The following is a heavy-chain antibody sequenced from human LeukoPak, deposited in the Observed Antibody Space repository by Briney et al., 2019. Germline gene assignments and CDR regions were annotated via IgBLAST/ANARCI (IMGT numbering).Heavy chain of an antibody. J-gene: IGHJ4*02. CDR2: FYNSGST. CDR1: GGSISNNY. D-gene: IGHD3-22*01. Sequence: KPSETLSLTCTVSGGSISNNYWTWIRQPPGKGLEWIGYFYNSGSTNYNPSLKSRVTISVDTSKNQFSLKLTSMTAADTAVYYCARGDSSGHPAFDYWGQGTLVTVSS. CDR3: ARGDSSGHPAFDY. V-gene: IGHV4-59*01.